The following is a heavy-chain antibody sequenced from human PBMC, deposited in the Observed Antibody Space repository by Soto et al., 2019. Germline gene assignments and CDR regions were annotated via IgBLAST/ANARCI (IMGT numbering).Heavy chain of an antibody. J-gene: IGHJ5*02. D-gene: IGHD3-16*01. CDR2: ISAYNGNT. CDR1: GYTFSSYA. CDR3: ARDLGGGSFDP. Sequence: VQLVQSGAEVKKPGASVKVSCKASGYTFSSYAISWVRQDPGQGLEWMGWISAYNGNTIYAQTIQHRVTMTTDTSTSTAYMELRSLRSDDTAVYYCARDLGGGSFDPWGQGTLVTVSS. V-gene: IGHV1-18*01.